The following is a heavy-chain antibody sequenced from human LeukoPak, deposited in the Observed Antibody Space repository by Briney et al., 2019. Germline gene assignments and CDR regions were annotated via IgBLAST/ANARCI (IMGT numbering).Heavy chain of an antibody. CDR3: AREFDFWSGYYRK. V-gene: IGHV3-11*04. CDR2: ISSSGSTI. J-gene: IGHJ4*02. D-gene: IGHD3-3*01. Sequence: GGSLRLSCAASGFTFSDYYMSWIRQAPGKGLEWVSYISSSGSTIYYADSVKGRFTISRDNAKNSLYLQVNSLRAEDTAVYYCAREFDFWSGYYRKWGQGTLVTVSS. CDR1: GFTFSDYY.